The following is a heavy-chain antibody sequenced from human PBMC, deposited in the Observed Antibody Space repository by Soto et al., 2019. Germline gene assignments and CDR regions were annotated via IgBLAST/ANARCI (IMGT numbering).Heavy chain of an antibody. CDR2: IRGFSPYT. D-gene: IGHD3-10*01. CDR3: ARDRGYDAHDYYYHAMDV. J-gene: IGHJ6*02. CDR1: GFTFRTYT. Sequence: GGSLELSCISSGFTFRTYTMNWVRQSPGKGLEWVSGIRGFSPYTFYAESVKGRFTISRDNAKNSLYLQMNSLRAEDTAVYYCARDRGYDAHDYYYHAMDVWGQGTTVTVS. V-gene: IGHV3-21*01.